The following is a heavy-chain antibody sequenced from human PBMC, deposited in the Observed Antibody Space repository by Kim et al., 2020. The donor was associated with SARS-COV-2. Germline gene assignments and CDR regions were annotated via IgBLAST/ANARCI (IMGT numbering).Heavy chain of an antibody. D-gene: IGHD3-10*01. CDR3: ASPTTLWFGELYGFDP. CDR1: GGSISSSSYY. V-gene: IGHV4-39*01. CDR2: IYYSGST. J-gene: IGHJ5*02. Sequence: SETLSLTCTVSGGSISSSSYYWGWIRQPPGKGLEWIGSIYYSGSTYYIPSLKSRVTISVDTSKNQFSLKLSSVTAADTAVYYCASPTTLWFGELYGFDPWGQGTLVTVSS.